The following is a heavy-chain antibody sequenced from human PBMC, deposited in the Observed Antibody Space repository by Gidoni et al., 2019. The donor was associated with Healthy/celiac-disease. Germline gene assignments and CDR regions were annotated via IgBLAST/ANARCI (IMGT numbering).Heavy chain of an antibody. Sequence: QLQLQASGPGLVKPSETLSLTCTVSGGSISSSRYYWGWIRQPPGKGLAWIGSLYYSGSTYYNPPLKSRVTISVDTSKNQFSLKLSSVTAADTAVYYCARQLLWFGELSRAGAFDIWGQGTMVTGSS. CDR3: ARQLLWFGELSRAGAFDI. CDR1: GGSISSSRYY. CDR2: LYYSGST. J-gene: IGHJ3*02. D-gene: IGHD3-10*01. V-gene: IGHV4-39*01.